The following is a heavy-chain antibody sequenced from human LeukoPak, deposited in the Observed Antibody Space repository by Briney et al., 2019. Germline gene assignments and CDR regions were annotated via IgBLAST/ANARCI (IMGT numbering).Heavy chain of an antibody. J-gene: IGHJ6*02. CDR3: ARDGGFLEWLPYYYYYYGMDV. V-gene: IGHV1-18*01. CDR1: GYTFTSYG. Sequence: ASVKVSCKASGYTFTSYGISWVRQAPGQGLEWMGWISAYNGNTNYAQKLQGRVTMTTDTSTSTAYMELRSLRSDDTAVYYCARDGGFLEWLPYYYYYYGMDVWGQGTTVTVSS. CDR2: ISAYNGNT. D-gene: IGHD3-3*01.